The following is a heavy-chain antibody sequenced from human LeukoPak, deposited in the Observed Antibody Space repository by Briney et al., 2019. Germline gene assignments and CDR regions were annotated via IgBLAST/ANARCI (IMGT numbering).Heavy chain of an antibody. CDR2: IYPGDSDT. CDR3: ARRGGLYGSGSYRFDP. Sequence: GESLKISCKGSGYSFTTYWIGWVRQMPGKGLEWMGIIYPGDSDTRYSPSFQGQVTISADKSISTAYLQWSSLKASDTAMYYCARRGGLYGSGSYRFDPWGQGTLVTVSS. CDR1: GYSFTTYW. J-gene: IGHJ5*02. D-gene: IGHD3-10*01. V-gene: IGHV5-51*01.